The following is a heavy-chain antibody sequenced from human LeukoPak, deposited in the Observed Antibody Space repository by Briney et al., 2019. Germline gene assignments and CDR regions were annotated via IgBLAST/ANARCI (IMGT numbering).Heavy chain of an antibody. V-gene: IGHV3-20*04. CDR2: INWNGGST. Sequence: PGGSLGLSCAASGFRFGDYGMSWVRQAPGKGLEWVSGINWNGGSTGYGDSVKGRFTISRDNVKNSLYLDMNSLRADDTALYYCARDPPLRSSYYHMDVWGKGTTVTVSS. CDR1: GFRFGDYG. D-gene: IGHD3-10*01. CDR3: ARDPPLRSSYYHMDV. J-gene: IGHJ6*03.